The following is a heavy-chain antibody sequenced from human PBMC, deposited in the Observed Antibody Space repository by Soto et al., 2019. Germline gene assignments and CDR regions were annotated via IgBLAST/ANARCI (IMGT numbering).Heavy chain of an antibody. V-gene: IGHV3-23*01. D-gene: IGHD2-8*01. Sequence: EVQLLESGGRLAQPGGSLRLSCAASGFSISNFVMSWVRQAPGKGLEWISMIRGSGDTTYYADSVQGRFTISRDHSENTLFLKMNSLRAEDTAIYYCAKDLGNGHGYPIFDSWGQGTLVTVSS. CDR1: GFSISNFV. J-gene: IGHJ4*02. CDR2: IRGSGDTT. CDR3: AKDLGNGHGYPIFDS.